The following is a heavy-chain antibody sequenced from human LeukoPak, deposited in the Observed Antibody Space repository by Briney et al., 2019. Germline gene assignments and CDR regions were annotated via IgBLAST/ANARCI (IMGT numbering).Heavy chain of an antibody. D-gene: IGHD1-1*01. CDR2: GSESGGT. CDR3: ARMSSNSGTRG. CDR1: GGSLNGHY. J-gene: IGHJ4*02. V-gene: IGHV4-34*01. Sequence: SETLSLTCAVYGGSLNGHYWSWIRQPPGKGLEWIGEGSESGGTKFNPSLKSRVTISADTSKNQFSLKVKSVTAADTAVYYCARMSSNSGTRGWGQGTLVTVSS.